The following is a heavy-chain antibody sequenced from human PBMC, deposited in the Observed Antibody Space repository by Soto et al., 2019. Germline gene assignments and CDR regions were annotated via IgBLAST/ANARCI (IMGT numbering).Heavy chain of an antibody. V-gene: IGHV1-69*06. D-gene: IGHD5-18*01. CDR3: ARRDELWGRTPDYYGMDV. J-gene: IGHJ6*02. Sequence: SVKVSCKASGGTFSSYAISWVRQAPVQGLEWMGWIIPIFGTANYAQKFQGRVTITADKYTSTSYMELSSLRSEDTAVYYCARRDELWGRTPDYYGMDVWGQGTTVTVSS. CDR2: IIPIFGTA. CDR1: GGTFSSYA.